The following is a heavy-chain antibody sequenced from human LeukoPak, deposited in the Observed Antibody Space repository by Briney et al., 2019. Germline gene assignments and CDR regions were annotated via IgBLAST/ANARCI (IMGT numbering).Heavy chain of an antibody. J-gene: IGHJ4*02. Sequence: KPSETLSLTCAVYGGSFSGYYWSWIRQPPGKGLEWIGSIYYSGSTYYNPSLKSRVTISVDTSKNQFSLKLSSVTAADTAVYYCARRDIVVVPAATGGFDYWGQGTLVTVSS. V-gene: IGHV4-34*01. D-gene: IGHD2-2*01. CDR3: ARRDIVVVPAATGGFDY. CDR1: GGSFSGYY. CDR2: IYYSGST.